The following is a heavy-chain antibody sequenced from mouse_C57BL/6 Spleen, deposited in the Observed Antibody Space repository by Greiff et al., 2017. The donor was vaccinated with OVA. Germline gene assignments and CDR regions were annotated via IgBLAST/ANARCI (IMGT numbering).Heavy chain of an antibody. D-gene: IGHD2-4*01. CDR3: ARIYYDYDEKSFDY. V-gene: IGHV3-6*01. J-gene: IGHJ2*01. Sequence: EVQLQQSGPGLVKPSQSLSLTCSVTGYSITSGYYWNWIRQFPGNKLEWMGYISYDGSNNYNPSLKNRISITRDTSKNQFFLKLNSVTTEDTATYYCARIYYDYDEKSFDYWGQGTTLTVSS. CDR2: ISYDGSN. CDR1: GYSITSGYY.